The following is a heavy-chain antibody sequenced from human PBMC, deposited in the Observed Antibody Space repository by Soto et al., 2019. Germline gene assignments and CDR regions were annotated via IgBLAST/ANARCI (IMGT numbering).Heavy chain of an antibody. J-gene: IGHJ6*02. D-gene: IGHD3-16*01. Sequence: PGGSLRLSCAASGFTFSSSAMSWVRQAPGKGLEWVSGISGGGASTYYADSVKGRFTISRDNSKNTVYLQMSSLRADDTAAYYCTKLLGAYYYYGMDVWGQGTTVTVSS. CDR2: ISGGGAST. CDR3: TKLLGAYYYYGMDV. CDR1: GFTFSSSA. V-gene: IGHV3-23*01.